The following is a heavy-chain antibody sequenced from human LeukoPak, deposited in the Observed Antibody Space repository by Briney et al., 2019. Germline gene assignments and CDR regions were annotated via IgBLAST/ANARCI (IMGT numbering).Heavy chain of an antibody. D-gene: IGHD3-16*01. Sequence: GESLRLSCAASGFNFNKNWMHWVRQVPGTGLLWVSRINSDGSSTVYAGSVRGRFTVSRDNAKNTLFLQMDNLRVDDTGVYYCARDLGVYYMTVWGKGTTVTVSS. CDR1: GFNFNKNW. J-gene: IGHJ6*03. CDR3: ARDLGVYYMTV. V-gene: IGHV3-74*01. CDR2: INSDGSST.